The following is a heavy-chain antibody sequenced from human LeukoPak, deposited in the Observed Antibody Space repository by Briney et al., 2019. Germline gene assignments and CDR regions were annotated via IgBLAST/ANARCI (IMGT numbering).Heavy chain of an antibody. CDR1: GYGFATHW. D-gene: IGHD3-10*01. CDR2: IYPDDSNT. J-gene: IGHJ4*02. Sequence: GESLKISCKGSGYGFATHWIAWVRQMPGKGLEWMGIIYPDDSNTRYSPSFQGQVTISADKSISTAYLQWSSLKASDTAMYYCARLGSSRDYWGQGTLVTVSS. CDR3: ARLGSSRDY. V-gene: IGHV5-51*01.